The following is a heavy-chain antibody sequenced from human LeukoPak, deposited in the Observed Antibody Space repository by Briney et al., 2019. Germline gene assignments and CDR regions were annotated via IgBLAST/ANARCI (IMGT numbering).Heavy chain of an antibody. V-gene: IGHV1-2*02. D-gene: IGHD3-22*01. CDR1: GYTFTGYY. CDR2: INPNSGGT. CDR3: ARGFYYDSSGYYAFDI. Sequence: VAXVKVSCKASGYTFTGYYMHWVRQAPGQGLEWMGWINPNSGGTNYAQKFQGRVTMTRNTSISTAYMELTSLRSEDTAVYYCARGFYYDSSGYYAFDIWGQGTMVTVSS. J-gene: IGHJ3*02.